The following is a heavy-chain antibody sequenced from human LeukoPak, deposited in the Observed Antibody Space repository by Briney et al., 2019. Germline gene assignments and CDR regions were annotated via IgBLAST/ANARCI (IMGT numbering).Heavy chain of an antibody. CDR3: ARENGYCSSTSCYSDGMDA. CDR2: ISSSSSYI. CDR1: GFTFSSYS. J-gene: IGHJ6*04. Sequence: GGSLRLSCAASGFTFSSYSMNWVRQAPGKGLEWVSSISSSSSYIYYADSVKGRFTISRDNAKNSLYLQMNSLRAEDTAVYYCARENGYCSSTSCYSDGMDAWGKGTTVTVSS. D-gene: IGHD2-2*03. V-gene: IGHV3-21*01.